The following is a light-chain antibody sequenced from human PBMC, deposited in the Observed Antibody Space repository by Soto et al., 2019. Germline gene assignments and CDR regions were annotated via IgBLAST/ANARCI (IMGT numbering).Light chain of an antibody. CDR3: NSYTTTRALV. Sequence: QSALTQPASVSRSPGQSITISCTGTSSDVGGYDYVSWYQQHPGKVPKLIIFEVTNRPSGVSSRFSGSKSGNTASLTISGLQAEDEADYYCNSYTTTRALVFGPGTKLTVL. J-gene: IGLJ1*01. CDR1: SSDVGGYDY. CDR2: EVT. V-gene: IGLV2-14*01.